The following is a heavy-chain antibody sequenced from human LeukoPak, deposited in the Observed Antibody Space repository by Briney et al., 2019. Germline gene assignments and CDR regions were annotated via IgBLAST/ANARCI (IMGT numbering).Heavy chain of an antibody. D-gene: IGHD6-19*01. CDR1: GGSFSGYY. CDR3: ARGMFSGPGMDV. J-gene: IGHJ6*04. CDR2: INHSGST. V-gene: IGHV4-34*01. Sequence: SETLSLTYAVYGGSFSGYYWSWIRQLPGKGLEWIGEINHSGSTNYNPSLKSRVTISVDTSKNQFSLKLSSVTAADTAVYYCARGMFSGPGMDVWGKGTTVTVSS.